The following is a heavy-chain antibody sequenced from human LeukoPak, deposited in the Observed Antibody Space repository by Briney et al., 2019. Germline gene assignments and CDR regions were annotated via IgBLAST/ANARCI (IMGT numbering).Heavy chain of an antibody. CDR3: AKTAGGLERPFDY. Sequence: GRSLSLSCAASGFTFDDYAMHWVRQAPGKGLEWVSGISWNSGNIGYADSVKGRFTISRDNAKNSLYLQMDSLRAEDTALYYCAKTAGGLERPFDYWGQGTLVTVSS. J-gene: IGHJ4*02. CDR2: ISWNSGNI. V-gene: IGHV3-9*01. CDR1: GFTFDDYA. D-gene: IGHD1-1*01.